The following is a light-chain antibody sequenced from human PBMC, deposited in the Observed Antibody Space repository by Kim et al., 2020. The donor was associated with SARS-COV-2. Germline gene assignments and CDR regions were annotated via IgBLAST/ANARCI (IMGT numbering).Light chain of an antibody. J-gene: IGKJ1*01. V-gene: IGKV3-20*01. Sequence: EIVLTQSPDTLSLSPGERATLSCRPSQSVGNNYLAWYQQKPGQAPRLLTFGASHRATGIPDRFSGSGSGTDFSLIIDRLEPEDFAVYYCQAFDISMCTFVEGTKVDIK. CDR3: QAFDISMCT. CDR2: GAS. CDR1: QSVGNNY.